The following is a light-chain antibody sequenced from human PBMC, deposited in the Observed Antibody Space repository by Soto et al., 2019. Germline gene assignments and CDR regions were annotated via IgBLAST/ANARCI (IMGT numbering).Light chain of an antibody. V-gene: IGLV2-14*01. CDR2: DVT. CDR3: TSYTISNTLI. Sequence: QSALTQPASVSGSPGQSVTISCTGTSSDIGLYNYVSWYQQHPAKAPKLMVYDVTHRPSGVSNRFSGSKSGNTASLTISRLLVEDEADYYCTSYTISNTLIFGGGTQLTVL. CDR1: SSDIGLYNY. J-gene: IGLJ2*01.